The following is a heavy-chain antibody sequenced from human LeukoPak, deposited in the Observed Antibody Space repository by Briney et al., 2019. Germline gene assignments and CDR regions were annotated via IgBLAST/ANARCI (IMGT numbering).Heavy chain of an antibody. CDR3: ARETRDGIAVAADYYYYGMDV. D-gene: IGHD6-19*01. V-gene: IGHV4-4*07. Sequence: SETLSLTCTVSGGYISSYYCSWIRQPAGKGLEWIGRIYTSGSTNYNPSLKSRVTMSVDTSKNQFSLKLSSVTAADTAVYYCARETRDGIAVAADYYYYGMDVWGQGTTVTVSS. CDR1: GGYISSYY. CDR2: IYTSGST. J-gene: IGHJ6*02.